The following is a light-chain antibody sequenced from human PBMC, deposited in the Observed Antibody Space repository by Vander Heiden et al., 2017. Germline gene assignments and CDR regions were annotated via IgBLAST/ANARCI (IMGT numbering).Light chain of an antibody. CDR1: QDISNY. Sequence: DIQMTQSPSSLSASVGDRVTITCQASQDISNYLNGEQQKPGKGPKLLLYDSLNLETGVLSTFRGSGSGTDFTCSSISMQPEDTETNDGPCRLTFGGGTKVEIK. J-gene: IGKJ4*01. CDR3: PCRLT. CDR2: DSL. V-gene: IGKV1-33*01.